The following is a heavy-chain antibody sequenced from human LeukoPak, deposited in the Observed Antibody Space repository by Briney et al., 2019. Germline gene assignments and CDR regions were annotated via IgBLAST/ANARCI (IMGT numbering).Heavy chain of an antibody. CDR2: IFYSGSI. D-gene: IGHD6-19*01. J-gene: IGHJ5*02. CDR1: GGSITSYY. CDR3: ARPNYSSGWYSWFDP. Sequence: SETLSLTCTVSGGSITSYYWTWIRQPPGKRLEWIGYIFYSGSINYNPSLKSRVTISVDTSKNQFSLKLTSVTAADTAVYYCARPNYSSGWYSWFDPWGQGTLVTVSS. V-gene: IGHV4-59*01.